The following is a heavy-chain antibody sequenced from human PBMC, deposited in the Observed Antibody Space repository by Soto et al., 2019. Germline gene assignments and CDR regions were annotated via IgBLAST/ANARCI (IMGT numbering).Heavy chain of an antibody. Sequence: QVQLVESGGDVVQPGRSLRLSCAASESTFSSSTIHWVRQAPGKGLEWVAVISSDGSNIFYSDSVQGRFTLSRDNSKNTLYLQMNGLRVEDTAVYYCARDPYNNRLYSYYYGMDVRGQGTTVTVSS. D-gene: IGHD2-8*01. J-gene: IGHJ6*02. CDR1: ESTFSSST. CDR3: ARDPYNNRLYSYYYGMDV. V-gene: IGHV3-30-3*01. CDR2: ISSDGSNI.